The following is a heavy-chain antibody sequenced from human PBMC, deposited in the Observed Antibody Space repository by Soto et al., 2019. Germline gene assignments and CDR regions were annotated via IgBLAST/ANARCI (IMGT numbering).Heavy chain of an antibody. V-gene: IGHV3-23*01. CDR1: GFTFSSYA. D-gene: IGHD6-19*01. CDR2: ISVSGGST. J-gene: IGHJ5*02. CDR3: AKEPYSSGGYNWFDP. Sequence: WSLRLSCAASGFTFSSYAISWVRQAPGKELEWVSAISVSGGSTYYADSVKGRFTISRDNSKNTLYLQMNSLRAEDTAVYYCAKEPYSSGGYNWFDPWGQGTMVTVSS.